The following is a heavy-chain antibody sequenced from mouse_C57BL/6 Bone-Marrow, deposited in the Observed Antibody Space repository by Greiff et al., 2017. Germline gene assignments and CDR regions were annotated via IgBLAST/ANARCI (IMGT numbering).Heavy chain of an antibody. D-gene: IGHD4-1*01. J-gene: IGHJ1*03. V-gene: IGHV1-15*01. Sequence: VQGVESGAELVRPGASVTLSCKASGYTFTDYEMHWVKQTPVHGLEWIGAIDPETGGTAYNQKFKGKAILTADKSSSTAYMELRSLTSEDSAVYYCTSSNWDPDWYFDVWGTGTTVTVSS. CDR2: IDPETGGT. CDR3: TSSNWDPDWYFDV. CDR1: GYTFTDYE.